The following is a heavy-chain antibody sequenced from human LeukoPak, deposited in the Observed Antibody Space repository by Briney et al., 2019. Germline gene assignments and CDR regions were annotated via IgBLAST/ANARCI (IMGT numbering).Heavy chain of an antibody. CDR3: ARVSRFLEWLLRGQYYFDY. D-gene: IGHD3-3*01. CDR1: GGSFSGYY. J-gene: IGHJ4*02. Sequence: SETLSLTCAVSGGSFSGYYWTWIRQPPGKGLEWIGEINHSGSANYSPSLSSRVTISLDMSENQFSLKLTSVTAADTAVYYCARVSRFLEWLLRGQYYFDYWGQGTLVTVSS. CDR2: INHSGSA. V-gene: IGHV4-34*01.